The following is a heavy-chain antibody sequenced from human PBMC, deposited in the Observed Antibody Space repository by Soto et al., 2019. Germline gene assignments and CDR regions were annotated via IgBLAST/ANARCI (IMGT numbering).Heavy chain of an antibody. V-gene: IGHV3-11*01. CDR3: ARLPRGPWNFDL. J-gene: IGHJ2*01. Sequence: QVQLVESGGDLVKPGGSLRLSCAASGFTFSNYYMSWIRQAPGKGLEWVAYIRGSGSDIYYADSVRGRFTISRDNAKNSLFLQMDSLRAEDPAVYYCARLPRGPWNFDLWGRGTLVTVSS. CDR1: GFTFSNYY. D-gene: IGHD3-10*01. CDR2: IRGSGSDI.